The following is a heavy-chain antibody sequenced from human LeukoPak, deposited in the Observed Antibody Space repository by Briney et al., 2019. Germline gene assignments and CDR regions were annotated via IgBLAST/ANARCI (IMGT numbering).Heavy chain of an antibody. CDR2: IIPILGIA. J-gene: IGHJ4*02. CDR3: ARALSDTSGVDY. Sequence: ASVKVSSKASGGTFSSYTISWVRQAPGQGLEWMGRIIPILGIANYAQKFQGRVTITADKSTSTAYMELSSLRSEDTAVYYCARALSDTSGVDYWGQGTLVTVSS. CDR1: GGTFSSYT. D-gene: IGHD2-2*02. V-gene: IGHV1-69*02.